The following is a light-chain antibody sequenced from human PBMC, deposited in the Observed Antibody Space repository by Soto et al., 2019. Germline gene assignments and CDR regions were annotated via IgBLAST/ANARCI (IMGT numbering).Light chain of an antibody. CDR1: QCVXSN. CDR2: CAS. CDR3: HQLQNRPRT. V-gene: IGKV3-15*01. Sequence: IAMTQCPSNMYLSPGERATLHCKARQCVXSNVDCYQQKPGQAHRVLXYCASTRAAGGPASLSGSGSATAFPPTITSRHSADCVAYYYHQLQNRPRTFGQGTKVDIK. J-gene: IGKJ1*01.